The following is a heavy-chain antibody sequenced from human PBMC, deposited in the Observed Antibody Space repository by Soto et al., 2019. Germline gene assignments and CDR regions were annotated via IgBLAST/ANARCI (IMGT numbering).Heavy chain of an antibody. CDR1: GFTFSNAW. J-gene: IGHJ4*02. CDR3: TTEPLFGVVITIDY. D-gene: IGHD3-3*01. Sequence: EVQLVESGGGLVKPGGSLRLSCAASGFTFSNAWMNWVRQAPGKGLEWVGRIKSKTDGGTTDYAAPVKGRFTISRDDSKNTLYLQMNSLKTEDTAVYYCTTEPLFGVVITIDYWGQGTLVTVSS. CDR2: IKSKTDGGTT. V-gene: IGHV3-15*07.